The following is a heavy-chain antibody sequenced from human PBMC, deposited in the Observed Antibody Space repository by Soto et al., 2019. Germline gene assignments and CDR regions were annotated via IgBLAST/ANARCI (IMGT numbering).Heavy chain of an antibody. D-gene: IGHD3-22*01. V-gene: IGHV3-43*01. CDR3: AKAGDGGSGYYLDY. Sequence: EVQLVESGGVVVQPGGSLRLSCAASGFTFDDYTMHWVRQAPGKGLEWVSLISWDGGSTYYADSVKGRFTISRDNSKNSLYLQMNSLRTEDTALYYCAKAGDGGSGYYLDYWGQGTLVTVSS. J-gene: IGHJ4*02. CDR2: ISWDGGST. CDR1: GFTFDDYT.